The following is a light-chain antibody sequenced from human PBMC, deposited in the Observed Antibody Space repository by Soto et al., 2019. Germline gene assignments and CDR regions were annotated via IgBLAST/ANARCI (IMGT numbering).Light chain of an antibody. CDR1: SSDVGSYNL. CDR3: CSYAGSYYV. Sequence: QSVLTQPASVSGSHVQAITISCTGTSSDVGSYNLVSWYQQHPGKAPKLMIYEVSKRPSGVSNRFSGPKSGNTASLTISGLQAEDEADYYCCSYAGSYYVFGTGTKVTVL. CDR2: EVS. V-gene: IGLV2-23*02. J-gene: IGLJ1*01.